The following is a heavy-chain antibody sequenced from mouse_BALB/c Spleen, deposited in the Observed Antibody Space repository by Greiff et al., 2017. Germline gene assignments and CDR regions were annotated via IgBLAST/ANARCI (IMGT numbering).Heavy chain of an antibody. V-gene: IGHV5-6*01. CDR2: ISSGGSYT. J-gene: IGHJ2*01. CDR3: ARHAQPYFDY. Sequence: EVMLVESGGDLVKPGGSLKLSCAASGFTFSSYGMSWVRQTPDKRLEWVATISSGGSYTYYPDSVKGRFTISRDNAKNTLYLQMSSLKSEDTAMYYCARHAQPYFDYWGQGTTLTVSS. CDR1: GFTFSSYG. D-gene: IGHD6-1*01.